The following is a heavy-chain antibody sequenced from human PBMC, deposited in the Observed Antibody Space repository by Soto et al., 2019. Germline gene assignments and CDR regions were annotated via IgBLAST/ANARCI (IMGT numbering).Heavy chain of an antibody. CDR1: NGCINNFY. CDR2: IYYSGDT. J-gene: IGHJ4*02. D-gene: IGHD3-10*01. CDR3: ARGFPPWAN. V-gene: IGHV4-59*01. Sequence: SETLSLTCTVSNGCINNFYWTWIRQSPGEGLEWIGYIYYSGDTNYNPSLKSRVTISIDTSKKQFYLKLNSVTAADTAVYYCARGFPPWANWGQGALVTVSS.